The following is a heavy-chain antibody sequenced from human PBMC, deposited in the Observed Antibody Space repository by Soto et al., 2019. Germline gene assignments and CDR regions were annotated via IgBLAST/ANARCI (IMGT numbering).Heavy chain of an antibody. J-gene: IGHJ4*02. V-gene: IGHV1-2*02. CDR2: INPNSGGT. CDR1: GYTFTGDY. Sequence: ASVKVSCKASGYTFTGDYMHWVRQAPGQGLEWMGWINPNSGGTNYAQKFQGRVTMNRGTSISTAYMELSRLRSDDTAVDDGTRELGYCSSASGFFDYWGQGTLVTVSS. D-gene: IGHD2-2*01. CDR3: TRELGYCSSASGFFDY.